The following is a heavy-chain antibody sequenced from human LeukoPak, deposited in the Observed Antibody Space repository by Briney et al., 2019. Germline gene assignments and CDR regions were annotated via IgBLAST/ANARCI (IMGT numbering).Heavy chain of an antibody. Sequence: PSETLSLTCTVSGGSTSIYYWSWSRQPPGKGLEWIGYIYYSGSTNYNPSLKSRVTISVDTSKNQFSLKLSSVTAADTAVYYCARGHDYSFDYWGQGTLVTVSS. CDR3: ARGHDYSFDY. CDR2: IYYSGST. J-gene: IGHJ4*02. D-gene: IGHD1-1*01. CDR1: GGSTSIYY. V-gene: IGHV4-59*01.